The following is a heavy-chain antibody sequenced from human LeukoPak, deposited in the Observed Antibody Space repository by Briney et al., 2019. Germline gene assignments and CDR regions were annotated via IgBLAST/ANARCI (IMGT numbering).Heavy chain of an antibody. CDR1: GGSISSSSYY. V-gene: IGHV4-39*01. J-gene: IGHJ4*02. D-gene: IGHD1-26*01. CDR3: ARSLGATAPPLDY. Sequence: PSETLSLTCTVSGGSISSSSYYWGWIRQPPGKGLEWIGSIYYSGSTYYNPSLKSRVTISVDTSKNQFSLKLSSVTAADTAVYYCARSLGATAPPLDYWGQGTLVTVSS. CDR2: IYYSGST.